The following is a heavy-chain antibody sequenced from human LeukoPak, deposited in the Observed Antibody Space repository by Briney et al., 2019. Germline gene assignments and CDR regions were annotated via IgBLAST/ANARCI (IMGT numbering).Heavy chain of an antibody. CDR2: IYSGGST. D-gene: IGHD1-20*01. CDR3: ARDITGAHDASDI. V-gene: IGHV3-53*01. Sequence: GGSLRLSCAASGFTVSSNYMTWVRQAPGKGLEWVSVIYSGGSTYYADSVKGRFTISRDNSKNTLYLQMNSLRAEDTAVYYCARDITGAHDASDIWGQGTMVTVSS. CDR1: GFTVSSNY. J-gene: IGHJ3*02.